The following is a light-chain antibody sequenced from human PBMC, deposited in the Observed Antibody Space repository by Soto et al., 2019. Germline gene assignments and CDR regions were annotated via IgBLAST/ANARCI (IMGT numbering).Light chain of an antibody. CDR2: GAS. Sequence: IVLTQSAGTLSLSPGERATLSCRASQSVRNSYLACYQQKPGQAPRLLIYGASNMATGIPDRFSGSGSGTDFTLTISRLEPEDFAVYYCSQYGSSPLYSFGQGTKLQIK. CDR1: QSVRNSY. CDR3: SQYGSSPLYS. J-gene: IGKJ2*03. V-gene: IGKV3-20*01.